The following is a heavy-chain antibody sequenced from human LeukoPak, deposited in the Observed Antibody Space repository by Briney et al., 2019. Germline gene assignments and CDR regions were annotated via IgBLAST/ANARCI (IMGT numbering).Heavy chain of an antibody. J-gene: IGHJ4*02. CDR1: GFSLATSGVG. V-gene: IGHV2-5*01. CDR2: IYWNDDK. Sequence: SGPTQLQPTPPLTLTFTLSGFSLATSGVGVGWIRQPPGKALEWLAIIYWNDDKRYSPSLKSRLTITKDTSKNQVVLTMTNMDPVDTATYYCAHRRAGDQLDYWGQGTLVTVSS. D-gene: IGHD2-2*01. CDR3: AHRRAGDQLDY.